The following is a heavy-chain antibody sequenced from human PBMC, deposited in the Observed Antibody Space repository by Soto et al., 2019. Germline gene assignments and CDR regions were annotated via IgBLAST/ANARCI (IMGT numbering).Heavy chain of an antibody. CDR1: GFSLSTSAMC. CDR3: ARIVATTSEDDYIWGSYRPSFSYYMDV. V-gene: IGHV4-30-4*01. J-gene: IGHJ6*03. D-gene: IGHD3-16*02. Sequence: GSGPTLVNPTQTLTLTCTFSGFSLSTSAMCVSWIRQPPGKALEWIGCIYYSGSTNYNPSLKSRVTISVDTSKNQFSLKLSSVTAADTAVYYCARIVATTSEDDYIWGSYRPSFSYYMDVWGKGTTVTVSS. CDR2: IYYSGST.